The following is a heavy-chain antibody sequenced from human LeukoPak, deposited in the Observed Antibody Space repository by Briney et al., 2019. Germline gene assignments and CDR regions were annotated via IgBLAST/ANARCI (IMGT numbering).Heavy chain of an antibody. CDR3: ARLITMVRGVGYYFDY. J-gene: IGHJ4*02. V-gene: IGHV4-39*07. CDR1: GGSISSSSYY. Sequence: SETLSLTCTVSGGSISSSSYYWGWIRQPPGKGLEWIGSIYYSGSTYYNPSLKSRVTISVDTSKNQFSLKLSSVTAADTAVYYCARLITMVRGVGYYFDYWGQGTLVTVSS. CDR2: IYYSGST. D-gene: IGHD3-10*01.